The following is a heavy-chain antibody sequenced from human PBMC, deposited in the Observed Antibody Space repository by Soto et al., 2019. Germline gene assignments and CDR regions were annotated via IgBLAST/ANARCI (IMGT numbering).Heavy chain of an antibody. Sequence: PGGSLRLSCAASGFTFRSFTMNWVRQAPGKGLEWVSTISSNSAYIYYTDALRGRFTISRDNAKNSLHLQMNSLRAEDTAVYYCTRDASRDSSARGWFDPWGQVTLITFSS. D-gene: IGHD6-13*01. J-gene: IGHJ5*02. CDR3: TRDASRDSSARGWFDP. CDR1: GFTFRSFT. CDR2: ISSNSAYI. V-gene: IGHV3-21*01.